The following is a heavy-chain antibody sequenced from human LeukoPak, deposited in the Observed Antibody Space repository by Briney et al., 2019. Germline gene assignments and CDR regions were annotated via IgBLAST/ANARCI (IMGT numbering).Heavy chain of an antibody. CDR3: AKRYSSGWNFDY. CDR2: ISSSRTYI. Sequence: GGSLRLSCAASGFTFSSYNMNWVRQAPGKGLESVSSISSSRTYIYYADSVKGRFTISRDNAKNSLYLQMNSLRAEDTAVYYCAKRYSSGWNFDYWGQGTLVTVSS. V-gene: IGHV3-21*01. CDR1: GFTFSSYN. J-gene: IGHJ4*02. D-gene: IGHD6-19*01.